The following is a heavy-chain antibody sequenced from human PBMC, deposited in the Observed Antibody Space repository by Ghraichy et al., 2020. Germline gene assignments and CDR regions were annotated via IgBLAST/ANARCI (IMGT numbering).Heavy chain of an antibody. CDR3: TRGVNWNERFDAFDI. Sequence: SCTASGFTFGDYAMSWFRQAPGKGLEWVGFIRSKAYGGTTEYAASVKGRFTISRDDSKSIAYLQMNSLKTEDTAVYYCTRGVNWNERFDAFDIWGQGTMVTVSS. V-gene: IGHV3-49*03. J-gene: IGHJ3*02. D-gene: IGHD1-20*01. CDR2: IRSKAYGGTT. CDR1: GFTFGDYA.